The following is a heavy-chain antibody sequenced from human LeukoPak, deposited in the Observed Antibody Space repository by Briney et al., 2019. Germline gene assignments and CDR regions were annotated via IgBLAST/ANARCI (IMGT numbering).Heavy chain of an antibody. Sequence: GGSLRLSCRASGFTFSNSGMHWVRQAPGKGLEWVSYIQYEGTNKYYVDSVMGRFTISRDNSKNTLYLQMNSLRSEDTAVYYCVKDYMHRGVIVDWGQGTLVTVSS. V-gene: IGHV3-30*02. CDR2: IQYEGTNK. CDR1: GFTFSNSG. CDR3: VKDYMHRGVIVD. J-gene: IGHJ4*02. D-gene: IGHD2-15*01.